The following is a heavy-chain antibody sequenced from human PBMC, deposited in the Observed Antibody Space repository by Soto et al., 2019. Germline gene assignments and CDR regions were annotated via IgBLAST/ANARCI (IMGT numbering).Heavy chain of an antibody. J-gene: IGHJ6*03. CDR2: IIPIFGTA. Sequence: SVKVSCKASGGTFSSYAISWVRQAPGQGLEWMGGIIPIFGTANYAQKFQGRVTITADESTSTAYMELSSLRSEDTAVYYCAKEDRSFHSSSCLYYYYYMDVWGKGTTVTVSS. CDR1: GGTFSSYA. V-gene: IGHV1-69*13. CDR3: AKEDRSFHSSSCLYYYYYMDV. D-gene: IGHD6-13*01.